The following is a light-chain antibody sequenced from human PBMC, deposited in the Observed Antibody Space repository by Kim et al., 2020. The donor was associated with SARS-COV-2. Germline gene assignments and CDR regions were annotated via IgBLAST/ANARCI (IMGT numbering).Light chain of an antibody. CDR3: QQSYNTPYT. CDR2: STS. Sequence: ASVGDRVTITCRTSQSIGKNYVNWDAQRTRKAPKLLIYSTSSLESGVPSRCSGSGSGTDFTLTISRLQVEDFATYYCQQSYNTPYTFGQGTKLEI. V-gene: IGKV1-39*01. J-gene: IGKJ2*01. CDR1: QSIGKNY.